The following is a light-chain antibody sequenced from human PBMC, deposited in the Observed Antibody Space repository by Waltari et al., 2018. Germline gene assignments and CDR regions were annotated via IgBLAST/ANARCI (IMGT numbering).Light chain of an antibody. CDR2: GAS. J-gene: IGKJ1*01. V-gene: IGKV3-20*01. Sequence: EIVLTLSPGTLSLSLGERATLSCRASPSVGRSLAWYQQKPGQAPRLLIYGASIRATGIPDRFSGGGSGADFSFTSSRLEPEDFAAYHCQHYVRLPVTFGQGTKVEIK. CDR1: PSVGRS. CDR3: QHYVRLPVT.